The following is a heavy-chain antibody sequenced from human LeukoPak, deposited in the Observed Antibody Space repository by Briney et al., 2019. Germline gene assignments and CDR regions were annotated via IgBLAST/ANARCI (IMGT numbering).Heavy chain of an antibody. D-gene: IGHD3-22*01. Sequence: ASVNVSFKASGYTFTSYYMHWVRQAPGQGLEWMGIINPSGGSTTSYAQKFQGRVTMTRDTSTSTVDMELSSLTSEDTAVYYCARASSSGRRFDYWGQGTLVTVSS. J-gene: IGHJ4*02. CDR1: GYTFTSYY. CDR2: INPSGGSTT. V-gene: IGHV1-46*01. CDR3: ARASSSGRRFDY.